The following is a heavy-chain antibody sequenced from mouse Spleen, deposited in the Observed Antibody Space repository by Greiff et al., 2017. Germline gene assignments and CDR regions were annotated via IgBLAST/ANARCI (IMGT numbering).Heavy chain of an antibody. CDR2: IYPGDGDT. J-gene: IGHJ3*01. Sequence: QVQLQQSGPELVKPGASVKISCKASGYAFSSSWMNWVKQRPGKGLEWIGRIYPGDGDTNYNGKFKGKATLTADKSSSTAYMQLSSLTSEDSAVYFCAAIYYGDYEAYWGQGTLVTVSA. CDR1: GYAFSSSW. D-gene: IGHD2-13*01. V-gene: IGHV1-82*01. CDR3: AAIYYGDYEAY.